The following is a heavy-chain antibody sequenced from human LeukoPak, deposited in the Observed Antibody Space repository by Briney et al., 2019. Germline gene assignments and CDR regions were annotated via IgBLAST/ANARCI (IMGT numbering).Heavy chain of an antibody. CDR3: ARGPTGYYHLDYYYYYMDV. D-gene: IGHD3-9*01. V-gene: IGHV1-69*13. CDR1: GGTFSSYA. J-gene: IGHJ6*03. Sequence: SVKVSCQASGGTFSSYAISWVRQAAGQGLEWMGGIILIFGTANYAQKFQGRVTITADESTSTAYMELSSLRSEDTAVYYCARGPTGYYHLDYYYYYMDVWGKGTTVTISS. CDR2: IILIFGTA.